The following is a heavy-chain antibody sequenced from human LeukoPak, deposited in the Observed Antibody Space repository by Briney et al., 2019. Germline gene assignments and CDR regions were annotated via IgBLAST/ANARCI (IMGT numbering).Heavy chain of an antibody. J-gene: IGHJ4*02. CDR3: ATSRSFTTVREFDH. V-gene: IGHV3-7*01. CDR1: GFTFSSYG. Sequence: GGSLRLSCAASGFTFSSYGMNWARQAPGKGLEWVANINQDGSKKYYVDSVRGRFTISRDNAKNSLYLQMDSLRVEDTAMYHCATSRSFTTVREFDHWGQGTLVTVSS. D-gene: IGHD4-17*01. CDR2: INQDGSKK.